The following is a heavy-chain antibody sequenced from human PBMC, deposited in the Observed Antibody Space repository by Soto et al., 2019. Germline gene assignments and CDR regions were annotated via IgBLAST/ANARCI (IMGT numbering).Heavy chain of an antibody. J-gene: IGHJ5*02. CDR2: IWYDGSNK. Sequence: GGSLRLSCAASGFTFSSYGMHWVRQAPGKGLEWVAVIWYDGSNKYYADSVKGRFTISRDNSKNTLYLQMNSLRAEDTAVYYCARGRRIAVAGTRGWFDPWGQGTLVTVSS. CDR3: ARGRRIAVAGTRGWFDP. V-gene: IGHV3-33*01. CDR1: GFTFSSYG. D-gene: IGHD6-19*01.